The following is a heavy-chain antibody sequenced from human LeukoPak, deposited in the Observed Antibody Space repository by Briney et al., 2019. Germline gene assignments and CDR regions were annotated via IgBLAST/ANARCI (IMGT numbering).Heavy chain of an antibody. V-gene: IGHV3-74*01. CDR1: GFTFSNYW. CDR2: INSDGSSI. D-gene: IGHD3-10*01. Sequence: GGSLRLSCAASGFTFSNYWMHWVRQAPGKGLLWVSRINSDGSSISYADSVKGRFTISRDNAKNTLYLQMNSLRAEDTAVYYCATDPSGRVCDSWGQGTLVTVSS. CDR3: ATDPSGRVCDS. J-gene: IGHJ4*02.